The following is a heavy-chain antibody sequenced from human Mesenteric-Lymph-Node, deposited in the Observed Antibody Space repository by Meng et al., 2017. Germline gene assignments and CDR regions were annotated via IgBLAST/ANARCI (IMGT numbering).Heavy chain of an antibody. D-gene: IGHD6-19*01. Sequence: VQLQESGPGLVRPSETLSLTCTVSGGSVSIGSYYWSWVRQPPGKGLQWIGYIHHSGDTNYIPSLKSRITISIDTSKNQFSLNLSSVTAADTAVYYCARLAVGGADAFDIWGRGTMVTVSS. CDR2: IHHSGDT. CDR1: GGSVSIGSYY. V-gene: IGHV4-61*01. CDR3: ARLAVGGADAFDI. J-gene: IGHJ3*02.